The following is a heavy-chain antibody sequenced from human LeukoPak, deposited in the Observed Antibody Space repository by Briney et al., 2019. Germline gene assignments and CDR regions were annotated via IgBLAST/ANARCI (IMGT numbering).Heavy chain of an antibody. CDR1: GFTFSSYD. CDR3: ARGNYHSYCSSTSCYGYFDY. J-gene: IGHJ4*02. D-gene: IGHD2-2*01. V-gene: IGHV3-13*05. CDR2: IGTAGDP. Sequence: GGSLRLSCAASGFTFSSYDMHWVRQATGKGLEWVSAIGTAGDPYYPGSVKGRFTISRENAKNSLYLQMNSLRAGDTAVYYCARGNYHSYCSSTSCYGYFDYWGQGTLVTVSS.